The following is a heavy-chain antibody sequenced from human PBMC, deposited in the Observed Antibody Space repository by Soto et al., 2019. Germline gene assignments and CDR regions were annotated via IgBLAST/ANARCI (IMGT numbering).Heavy chain of an antibody. CDR3: TTDQQGPSYYYDSSGYYQYYYYGMDV. CDR1: GFTFSNAW. J-gene: IGHJ6*02. D-gene: IGHD3-22*01. CDR2: IKSKTDGGTT. V-gene: IGHV3-15*07. Sequence: GGSLRLSCAASGFTFSNAWMNWVRQAPGKGLEWVGRIKSKTDGGTTDYAAPVKGRFTISRDDSKNTLYLQMNSLKTEDTAVYYCTTDQQGPSYYYDSSGYYQYYYYGMDVWGQGTTVTVSS.